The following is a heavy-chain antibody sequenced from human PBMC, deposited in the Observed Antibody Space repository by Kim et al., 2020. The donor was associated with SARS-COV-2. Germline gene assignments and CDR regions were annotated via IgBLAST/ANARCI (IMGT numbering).Heavy chain of an antibody. Sequence: GGSLRLSCAASGFTFSSYGMHWVRQAPGKGLEWVAVISYDGSNKYYADSVKGRFTISRDNSKNTLYLQMNSLRAEDTAVYYCARPYGSGSYYIGYWGQGTLVTVSS. CDR2: ISYDGSNK. CDR3: ARPYGSGSYYIGY. V-gene: IGHV3-33*05. D-gene: IGHD3-10*01. CDR1: GFTFSSYG. J-gene: IGHJ4*02.